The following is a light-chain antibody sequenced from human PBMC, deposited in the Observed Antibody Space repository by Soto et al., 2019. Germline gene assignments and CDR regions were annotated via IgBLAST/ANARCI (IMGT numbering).Light chain of an antibody. CDR1: QTIGSN. J-gene: IGKJ5*01. CDR3: HQYNNCTIT. CDR2: GAS. Sequence: EIVMMQSPATLSVSPGERATLSCRASQTIGSNLAWYQQKLGQAPRLLIYGASTMARDIPARFSGSGSGTEFYPNISILQSENFTVYNCHQYNNCTITFGQGTRLEIK. V-gene: IGKV3-15*01.